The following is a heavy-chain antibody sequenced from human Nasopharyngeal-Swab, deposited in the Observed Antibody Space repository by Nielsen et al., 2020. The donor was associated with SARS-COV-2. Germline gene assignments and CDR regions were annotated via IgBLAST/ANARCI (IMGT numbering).Heavy chain of an antibody. CDR2: MSYDGSNT. D-gene: IGHD6-19*01. CDR3: ARVGSTGLYPFDLDY. Sequence: GGSLRLSCAASGFTFSSCVLHWVRQAPGKGQEWVAFMSYDGSNTYYADSVKGRFTISRDNSKKTLYLQMNSLRAEDTAVYYCARVGSTGLYPFDLDYWGQGTLVTVSS. V-gene: IGHV3-30*04. CDR1: GFTFSSCV. J-gene: IGHJ4*02.